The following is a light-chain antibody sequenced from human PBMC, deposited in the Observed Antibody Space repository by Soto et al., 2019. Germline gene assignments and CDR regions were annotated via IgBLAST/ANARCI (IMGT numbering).Light chain of an antibody. CDR1: QGLVFSDGNTY. V-gene: IGKV2-30*01. Sequence: EVVLTQSPLFLPVTLGQPASISCRSSQGLVFSDGNTYLSWFQQRTVQSPRSLIYKISNRDSGFPHRMSASGSGTDFSLIISRVEAEDVGVYYCMQGTHWPPAFGQGTKVDSK. CDR3: MQGTHWPPA. CDR2: KIS. J-gene: IGKJ1*01.